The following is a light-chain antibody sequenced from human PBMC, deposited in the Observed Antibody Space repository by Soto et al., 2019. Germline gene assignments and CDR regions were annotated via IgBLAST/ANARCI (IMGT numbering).Light chain of an antibody. Sequence: EILLTQSPATLSLSAGERATLSCRASQSVSSYLAWYQQKPGQAPRLLIYDASNRATGIPARFSGSGSGTDFTLTISSLEPEDFAVYYCQQRSNWPSFGQGTRLEIK. CDR2: DAS. CDR3: QQRSNWPS. V-gene: IGKV3-11*01. J-gene: IGKJ5*01. CDR1: QSVSSY.